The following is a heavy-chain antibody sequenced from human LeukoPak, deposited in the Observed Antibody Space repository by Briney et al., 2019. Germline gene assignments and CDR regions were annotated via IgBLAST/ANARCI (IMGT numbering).Heavy chain of an antibody. V-gene: IGHV5-51*01. CDR1: GYSFTSYW. Sequence: GESLKIPCKGSGYSFTSYWIGWVRQMPGKGLEWMGIIYPGDSDTRYSPSFQGQVTISADKSISTAYLQWSSLKASDTAMYYCAREGHYYGSGSYYNPFDYWGQGTLVTVSS. D-gene: IGHD3-10*01. CDR2: IYPGDSDT. CDR3: AREGHYYGSGSYYNPFDY. J-gene: IGHJ4*02.